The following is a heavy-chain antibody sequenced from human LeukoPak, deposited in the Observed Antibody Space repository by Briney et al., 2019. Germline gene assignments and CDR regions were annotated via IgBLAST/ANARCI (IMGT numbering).Heavy chain of an antibody. CDR2: ISSSSSYI. D-gene: IGHD2-15*01. J-gene: IGHJ4*02. V-gene: IGHV3-21*04. CDR3: AKPGDGCSGGSCYYFDY. CDR1: GFTFSSYS. Sequence: GGSLRLSCAASGFTFSSYSMNWVRLAPGKGLEWVSSISSSSSYIYYADSVKGRFTISRDISKNTLYLQMNSLRGEDTAVYYCAKPGDGCSGGSCYYFDYWGQGTLVTVSS.